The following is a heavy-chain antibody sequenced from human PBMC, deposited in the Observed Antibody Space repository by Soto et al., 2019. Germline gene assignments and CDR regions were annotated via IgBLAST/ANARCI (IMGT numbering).Heavy chain of an antibody. V-gene: IGHV3-33*01. CDR2: IWYDGNNK. D-gene: IGHD2-21*01. J-gene: IGHJ4*02. CDR3: ARGLHSLFDY. Sequence: LRLSCAASGFTFSNYGMHWVRQAPGKGLEWVAVIWYDGNNKYYADSVKGRFTISRDNSNNTLYVQMTSLRAEDTAVYYCARGLHSLFDYWGQGTLVTV. CDR1: GFTFSNYG.